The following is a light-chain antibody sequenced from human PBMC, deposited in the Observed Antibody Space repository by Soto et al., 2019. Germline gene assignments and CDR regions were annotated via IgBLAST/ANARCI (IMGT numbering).Light chain of an antibody. Sequence: QSVLTQPASVSGSPGQSITISCTGTSSDVGAYNFVSWHQQHPGKAPKLMIYNVYDRPSGISYRFSGSKSGNTASLTISGLQGEDEADYSCSAYTVSRTYVFGTGTKLTVL. CDR3: SAYTVSRTYV. CDR2: NVY. V-gene: IGLV2-14*03. J-gene: IGLJ1*01. CDR1: SSDVGAYNF.